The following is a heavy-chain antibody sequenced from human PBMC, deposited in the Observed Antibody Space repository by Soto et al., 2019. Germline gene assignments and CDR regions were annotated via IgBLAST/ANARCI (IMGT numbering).Heavy chain of an antibody. CDR3: ASVLYSSSSIDY. Sequence: PSETLSLTCTVSGGSISSYYWSWIRQPPGKGLEWIGYIYYSGSTNYNPSLKSRVTISVDTSKNQFPLKLSSVTAADTAVYYCASVLYSSSSIDYWGQGTLVTVSS. J-gene: IGHJ4*02. CDR1: GGSISSYY. CDR2: IYYSGST. D-gene: IGHD6-6*01. V-gene: IGHV4-59*08.